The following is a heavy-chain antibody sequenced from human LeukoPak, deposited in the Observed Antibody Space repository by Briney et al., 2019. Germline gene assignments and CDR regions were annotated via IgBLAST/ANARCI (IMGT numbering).Heavy chain of an antibody. D-gene: IGHD3-10*01. CDR1: GFTVSSNY. Sequence: GGSLRLSCAASGFTVSSNYMSWVRQAPGKGLEWVSVIYSGGSTYYADSVKGRFTISRDNSKNTLYLQMNSLRAEDTAVYYCARVSGYGVIYYYYMDVWGKGTTVTISS. CDR2: IYSGGST. V-gene: IGHV3-53*01. J-gene: IGHJ6*03. CDR3: ARVSGYGVIYYYYMDV.